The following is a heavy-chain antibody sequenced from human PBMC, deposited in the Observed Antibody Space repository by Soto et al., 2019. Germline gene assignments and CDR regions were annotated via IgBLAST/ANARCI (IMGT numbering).Heavy chain of an antibody. V-gene: IGHV3-7*01. Sequence: GGSLRLSCAASGFTFSNYWMSWVRQAPGKGLEWVANIKQDGSEKYYVDSVKGRFTLSRDNARNSLQLQMNSLRAEDTAIYFCARVAYGNGWIFHHWGPGTMVTVYS. CDR3: ARVAYGNGWIFHH. CDR2: IKQDGSEK. J-gene: IGHJ4*01. CDR1: GFTFSNYW. D-gene: IGHD6-19*01.